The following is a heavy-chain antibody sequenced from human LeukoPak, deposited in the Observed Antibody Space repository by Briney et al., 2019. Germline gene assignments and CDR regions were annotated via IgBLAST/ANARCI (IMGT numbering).Heavy chain of an antibody. V-gene: IGHV4-39*07. D-gene: IGHD3-10*01. CDR2: IFYSGST. Sequence: PSETLSLTCTVSGGSISSSNYYWGWIRQPPGKGLEWIGNIFYSGSTYYSPSLKSRVTISLDTSRNQFSLKLNSVTAADTAVYYCATSPMWFGELFGSYYMDVWGKGTTVTISS. CDR1: GGSISSSNYY. J-gene: IGHJ6*03. CDR3: ATSPMWFGELFGSYYMDV.